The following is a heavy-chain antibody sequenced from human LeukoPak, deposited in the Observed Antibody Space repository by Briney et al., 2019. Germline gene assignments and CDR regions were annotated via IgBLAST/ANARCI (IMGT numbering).Heavy chain of an antibody. CDR3: AKGGKWDVTPFDY. Sequence: GGSLRLSCAASGFTFSSYAMSWVRQAPGKGLEWGSAISGSGGSTYYADSVKGRFTISRDNSKNTLYLQVNSLRAEDTAVYYCAKGGKWDVTPFDYWGQGTLVTVSS. CDR1: GFTFSSYA. D-gene: IGHD1-26*01. CDR2: ISGSGGST. V-gene: IGHV3-23*01. J-gene: IGHJ4*02.